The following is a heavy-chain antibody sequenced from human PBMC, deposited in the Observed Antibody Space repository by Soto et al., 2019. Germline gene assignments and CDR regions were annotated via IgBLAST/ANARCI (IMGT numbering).Heavy chain of an antibody. CDR3: ASGIAAAGRYYYGMDV. D-gene: IGHD6-13*01. V-gene: IGHV3-30*03. J-gene: IGHJ6*02. CDR1: GFTFSSYG. Sequence: LRLSCAASGFTFSSYGMHWVRQAPGKGLEWVAVISYDGSNKYYADSVKGRFTISRDNSKNTLYLQMNSLRAEDTAVYYCASGIAAAGRYYYGMDVWGQGTTVTVSS. CDR2: ISYDGSNK.